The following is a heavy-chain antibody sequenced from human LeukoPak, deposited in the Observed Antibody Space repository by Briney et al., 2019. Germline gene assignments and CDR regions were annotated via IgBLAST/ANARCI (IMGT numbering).Heavy chain of an antibody. CDR3: ARDLVRYYSSTSCYGDY. CDR2: ISAYNGNT. V-gene: IGHV1-18*04. CDR1: GYTFTSYG. D-gene: IGHD2-2*01. J-gene: IGHJ4*02. Sequence: ASVKVSCKASGYTFTSYGISWVRQAPGQGLEWMGWISAYNGNTNYAQKLQGRVTMTTDTSTSTAYMELRSLRSDDTAVYYCARDLVRYYSSTSCYGDYWGRGTLVTVSS.